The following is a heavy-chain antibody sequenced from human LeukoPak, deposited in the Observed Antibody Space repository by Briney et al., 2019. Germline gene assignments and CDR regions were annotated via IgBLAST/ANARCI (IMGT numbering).Heavy chain of an antibody. D-gene: IGHD6-13*01. Sequence: GGSLRLSCAASGFTFSDYYMSWIRQAPGKGLEWVSYISSSGSTIYYADSVKGRLTISRDNAKNSLYLQMNSLRAEDTGVYYCARDERAAGYFDYWGQGTLVTVSS. J-gene: IGHJ4*02. CDR1: GFTFSDYY. CDR3: ARDERAAGYFDY. V-gene: IGHV3-11*01. CDR2: ISSSGSTI.